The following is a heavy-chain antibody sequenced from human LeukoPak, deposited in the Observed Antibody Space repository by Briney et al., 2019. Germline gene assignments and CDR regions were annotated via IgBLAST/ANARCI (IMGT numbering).Heavy chain of an antibody. D-gene: IGHD6-6*01. Sequence: GGSLRLSCAASGFIFDDYAMHWVRQAPGKGLEWVSSISSSSSYIYYADSVKGRFTISRDNAKNSLYLQMNSLRAEDTAVYYCARDRVYSSSPGFDYWGQGTLVTVSS. V-gene: IGHV3-21*01. CDR1: GFIFDDYA. CDR3: ARDRVYSSSPGFDY. CDR2: ISSSSSYI. J-gene: IGHJ4*02.